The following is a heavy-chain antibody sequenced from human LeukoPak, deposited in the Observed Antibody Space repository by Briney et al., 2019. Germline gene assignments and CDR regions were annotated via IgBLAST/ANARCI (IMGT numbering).Heavy chain of an antibody. CDR1: GFTFSSYA. V-gene: IGHV3-23*01. CDR3: AKEMSSDSGSWNGYFDY. D-gene: IGHD1-26*01. J-gene: IGHJ4*02. CDR2: ISGSGGST. Sequence: GGSLRLSCAASGFTFSSYAMSWVRQAPGKGLEWVSAISGSGGSTYYADSVKGRFTISRDNSKNTLYLQMNSLRAEDTAVYYCAKEMSSDSGSWNGYFDYWGQGTLVTVSS.